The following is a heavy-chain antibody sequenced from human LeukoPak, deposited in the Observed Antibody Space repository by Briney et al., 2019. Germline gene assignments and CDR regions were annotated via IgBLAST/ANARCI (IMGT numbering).Heavy chain of an antibody. J-gene: IGHJ4*02. CDR2: INRDGSEK. D-gene: IGHD3-10*01. V-gene: IGHV3-7*01. CDR3: ARDGGVRGVFDY. CDR1: GFIFSTYW. Sequence: GGSLRLSCAASGFIFSTYWMSWVRQTPEKGLEWVAKINRDGSEKYYVDSVKGRFTISRENAQNSLYLQMNSLRAEDTAVYYCARDGGVRGVFDYWGQGTLVTVSS.